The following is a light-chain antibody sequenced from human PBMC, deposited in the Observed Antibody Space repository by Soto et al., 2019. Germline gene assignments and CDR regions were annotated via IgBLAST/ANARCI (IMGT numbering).Light chain of an antibody. CDR2: DAS. J-gene: IGKJ5*01. V-gene: IGKV3-11*01. Sequence: EIVLIQSPGTLSLSPGERATLSCRASQSVSTNLAWYQQKPGQAPRLLIYDASNRATGIPARFSGRGSGTDFTLTISSLEPEDFAVYYCQQRSSWPPVTFGQGTRLEIK. CDR1: QSVSTN. CDR3: QQRSSWPPVT.